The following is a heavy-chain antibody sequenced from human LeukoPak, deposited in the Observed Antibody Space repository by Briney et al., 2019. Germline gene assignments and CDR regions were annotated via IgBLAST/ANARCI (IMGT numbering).Heavy chain of an antibody. V-gene: IGHV1-8*01. CDR3: ARGGPGAYSSSSDFDY. J-gene: IGHJ4*02. D-gene: IGHD6-6*01. Sequence: ASVKVSCKASGYTFTSYDINWVRQATGQGLEWMGWMNPNSGNTGYAQKFQGRVTMTRNTSISTAYMELSSPRSEDTAVYHCARGGPGAYSSSSDFDYWGQGTLVTVSS. CDR2: MNPNSGNT. CDR1: GYTFTSYD.